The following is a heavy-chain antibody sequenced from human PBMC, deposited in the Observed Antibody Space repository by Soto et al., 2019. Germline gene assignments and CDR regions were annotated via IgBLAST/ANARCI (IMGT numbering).Heavy chain of an antibody. CDR2: IYYSGST. J-gene: IGHJ5*02. CDR3: PRDRGTWYYDSSGYRTPRWFEP. V-gene: IGHV4-31*03. D-gene: IGHD3-22*01. Sequence: PSETLSLTCTVSGGSISSGGYYWSWIRQHPGKGLEWIGYIYYSGSTYYNPSLKSRVTISVDTSKNQFSLKLSSVTAADTAVYYCPRDRGTWYYDSSGYRTPRWFEPWGQGTLVTVSS. CDR1: GGSISSGGYY.